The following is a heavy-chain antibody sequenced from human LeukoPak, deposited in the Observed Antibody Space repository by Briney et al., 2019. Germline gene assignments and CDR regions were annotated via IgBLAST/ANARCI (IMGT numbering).Heavy chain of an antibody. CDR1: GFTFSSYW. Sequence: GGSLRLSRAASGFTFSSYWMSWVRQAPGKGLEWVANIKQDGSEKYYVDSVKGRFTISRDNAKNSLYLQMNSLRAEDTAVYYCARDRLGGLGAFDIWGQGTMVTVSS. J-gene: IGHJ3*02. D-gene: IGHD3-9*01. CDR2: IKQDGSEK. V-gene: IGHV3-7*01. CDR3: ARDRLGGLGAFDI.